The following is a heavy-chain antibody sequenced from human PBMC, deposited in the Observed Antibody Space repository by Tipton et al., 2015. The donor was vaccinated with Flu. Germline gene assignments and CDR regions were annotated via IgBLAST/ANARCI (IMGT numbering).Heavy chain of an antibody. CDR3: ARGGLGNWIGVLPAHYYYGMDV. CDR1: GFTFSDYA. Sequence: SLRLSCASSGFTFSDYAMHWVRQAPGKGLEYVSTISSDGGITSYANSVKGRFSISRDNSKNTLYLQMGSLRPEDMAIYYCARGGLGNWIGVLPAHYYYGMDVWGQGTTVTVSS. D-gene: IGHD2-2*01. V-gene: IGHV3-64*01. CDR2: ISSDGGIT. J-gene: IGHJ6*02.